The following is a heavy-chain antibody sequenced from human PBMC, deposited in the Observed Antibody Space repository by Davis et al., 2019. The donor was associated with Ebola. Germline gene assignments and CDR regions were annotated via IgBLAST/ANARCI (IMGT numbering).Heavy chain of an antibody. Sequence: ASVKVSCKASGYTFTSYDINWVRQATGQGLEWMGWMNPNSGNTGYAQKFQGRVTMTRNTSISTAYMELSSLRSEDTAVYYCARSGKWLRLPYYYYGMDVWGQGTTVTVSS. CDR1: GYTFTSYD. V-gene: IGHV1-8*01. D-gene: IGHD5-12*01. CDR3: ARSGKWLRLPYYYYGMDV. CDR2: MNPNSGNT. J-gene: IGHJ6*02.